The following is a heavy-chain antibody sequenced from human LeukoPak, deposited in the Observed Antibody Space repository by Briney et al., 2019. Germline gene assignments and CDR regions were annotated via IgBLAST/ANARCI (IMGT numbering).Heavy chain of an antibody. CDR3: ARTRRYYGSGSYYNRGGFDYFDY. CDR1: GDSISSSSSY. Sequence: SETLSLTCTVSGDSISSSSSYWGWMRQPPGEGLEWIGSIYYSGSTNYNPSLKSRVTISVDTSKNQFSLKLSSVTAADTAVYYCARTRRYYGSGSYYNRGGFDYFDYWGQGTLVTVSS. J-gene: IGHJ4*02. CDR2: IYYSGST. V-gene: IGHV4-39*07. D-gene: IGHD3-10*01.